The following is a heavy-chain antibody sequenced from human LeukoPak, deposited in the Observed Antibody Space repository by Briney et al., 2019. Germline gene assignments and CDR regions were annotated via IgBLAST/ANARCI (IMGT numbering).Heavy chain of an antibody. J-gene: IGHJ4*02. CDR1: GGSFSGYY. CDR3: ARGGHDYAKFDS. CDR2: INHSGST. V-gene: IGHV4-34*01. D-gene: IGHD3-16*01. Sequence: SETLSLTCAVYGGSFSGYYWSWIRQPPGKGLEWIGEINHSGSTNYNPSLKSRVTISVDTSKNQFPLKLSSVTAADTAVYYCARGGHDYAKFDSWGQGTLVTVSS.